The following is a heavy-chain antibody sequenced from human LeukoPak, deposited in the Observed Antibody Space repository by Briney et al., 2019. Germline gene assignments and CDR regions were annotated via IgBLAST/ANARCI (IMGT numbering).Heavy chain of an antibody. D-gene: IGHD6-13*01. CDR3: ARDGSSWYAYYYYGMDV. CDR2: IYTSGIT. V-gene: IGHV4-4*07. J-gene: IGHJ6*02. Sequence: SETLSLTCTVSGGSISYYYWNWIRQPAGKGLEWIGRIYTSGITNYNPSLKSRVTMSVDTSKNQFSLKLSSVTAADTAVYYCARDGSSWYAYYYYGMDVWGQGTTVTVSS. CDR1: GGSISYYY.